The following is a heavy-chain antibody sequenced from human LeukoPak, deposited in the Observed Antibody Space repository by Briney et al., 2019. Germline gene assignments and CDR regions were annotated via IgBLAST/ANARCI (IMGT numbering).Heavy chain of an antibody. CDR1: GFTLSSYS. V-gene: IGHV3-53*01. CDR3: ARVYGGNAAFDY. D-gene: IGHD4-23*01. J-gene: IGHJ4*02. CDR2: IYSGGST. Sequence: GGSLRLSCAASGFTLSSYSMNWVRQARGKGLEWVSVIYSGGSTYYADSVKGRFTISRDNSKNTLYLQMNSLRAEDTAVYYCARVYGGNAAFDYWGQGTLVTVSS.